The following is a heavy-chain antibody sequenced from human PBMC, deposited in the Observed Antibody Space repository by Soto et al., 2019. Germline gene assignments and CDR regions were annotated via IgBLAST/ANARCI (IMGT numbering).Heavy chain of an antibody. CDR2: ISAYNGNT. CDR3: ARTHVITGTGDYFDY. CDR1: CYTFTSDG. D-gene: IGHD1-7*01. V-gene: IGHV1-18*04. J-gene: IGHJ4*02. Sequence: ASVKVSFKASCYTFTSDGISWVRQAPGQGLEWMGWISAYNGNTNYAQKLQGRVTMTTDTSTSTAYMELRSLRSDDTAVYYCARTHVITGTGDYFDYWGQGTLVTVSS.